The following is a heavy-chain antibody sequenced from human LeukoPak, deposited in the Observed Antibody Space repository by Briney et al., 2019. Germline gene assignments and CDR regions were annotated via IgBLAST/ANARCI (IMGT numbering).Heavy chain of an antibody. CDR1: GFTFGNYW. Sequence: GGSLRLSCAASGFTFGNYWMHWVRQAPGKGLVWVSRINTDGSSTSDADSVRGRVTISRDNGKNTLYLQMNSLSAEDTAVYYCARAGYCSGGSCYFDDWGQGTQVIVSS. V-gene: IGHV3-74*01. D-gene: IGHD2-15*01. CDR2: INTDGSST. J-gene: IGHJ4*02. CDR3: ARAGYCSGGSCYFDD.